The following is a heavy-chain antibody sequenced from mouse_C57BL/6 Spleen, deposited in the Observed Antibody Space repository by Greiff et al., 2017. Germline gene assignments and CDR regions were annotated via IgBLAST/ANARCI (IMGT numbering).Heavy chain of an antibody. CDR3: ARRGATTGVSEYYLDY. V-gene: IGHV1-47*01. Sequence: VQLQQSGAELVKPGASVKMSCKASGYTFTTYPIEWMKQNHGKSLEWIGNFHPYNDDTKYNEKFKGKATLTVEKASSTVYLGLSRLTSDDSAVYYCARRGATTGVSEYYLDYWGQGTTLTVSS. CDR2: FHPYNDDT. D-gene: IGHD1-1*01. CDR1: GYTFTTYP. J-gene: IGHJ2*01.